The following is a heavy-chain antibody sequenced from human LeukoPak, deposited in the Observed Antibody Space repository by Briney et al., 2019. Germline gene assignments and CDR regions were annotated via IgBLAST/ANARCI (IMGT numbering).Heavy chain of an antibody. V-gene: IGHV3-23*01. CDR2: IGGSVVTT. D-gene: IGHD3-22*01. CDR1: GFTFGRYA. Sequence: GGSLRLFCAASGFTFGRYAMSWVRQAPGKGLEWVSTIGGSVVTTYYADSVKGRFTISRDNSKNTMYLQMNSLRAEDTALYYCAKDRPYDYDSSGFMAFDIWGQGTMVTVS. CDR3: AKDRPYDYDSSGFMAFDI. J-gene: IGHJ3*02.